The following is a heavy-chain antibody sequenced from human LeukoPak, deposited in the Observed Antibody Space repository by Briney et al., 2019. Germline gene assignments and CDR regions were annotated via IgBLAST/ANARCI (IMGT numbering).Heavy chain of an antibody. CDR1: GGSISGYY. CDR2: ISYSGST. D-gene: IGHD1-26*01. J-gene: IGHJ3*02. Sequence: PSETLSLTCTVSGGSISGYYWSWIRQPPGKGLEWIGYISYSGSTNYNPSLKSRVTISVDTSKNQFSLKLSSVTAADTAVYYCAGDRERAFDIWGQGTLVTVSS. CDR3: AGDRERAFDI. V-gene: IGHV4-59*01.